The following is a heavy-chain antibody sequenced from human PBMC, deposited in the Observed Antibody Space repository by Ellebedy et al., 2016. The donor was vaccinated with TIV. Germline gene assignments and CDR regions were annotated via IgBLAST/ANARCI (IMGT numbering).Heavy chain of an antibody. CDR2: INAGNGNT. CDR1: GYTFTSYA. Sequence: AASVKVSCKASGYTFTSYAMHWVRQAPGQRLEWMGWINAGNGNTKYSQKFQGRVTITRDTSASTAYMELSSLRSEDTAVYYCARAVAARPSPFDYWGQGTLVTVSS. D-gene: IGHD6-6*01. V-gene: IGHV1-3*01. J-gene: IGHJ4*02. CDR3: ARAVAARPSPFDY.